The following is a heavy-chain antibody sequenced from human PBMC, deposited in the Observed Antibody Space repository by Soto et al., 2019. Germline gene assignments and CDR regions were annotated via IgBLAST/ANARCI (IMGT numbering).Heavy chain of an antibody. CDR2: IYYSGST. CDR1: GGSISSYY. CDR3: AVNLRHNRVQAKRISCSSTSCYGYYYYMDV. Sequence: SETLSLTCTVSGGSISSYYWSWIRQPPGKGLEWIGYIYYSGSTNYNPSLKSRVTISVDTSKNQFSLKLSSVTAADTAVYYCAVNLRHNRVQAKRISCSSTSCYGYYYYMDVWGKGTTVTVSS. J-gene: IGHJ6*03. V-gene: IGHV4-59*08. D-gene: IGHD2-2*01.